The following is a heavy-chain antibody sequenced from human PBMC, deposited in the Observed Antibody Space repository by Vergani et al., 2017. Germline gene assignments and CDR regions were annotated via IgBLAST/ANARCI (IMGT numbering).Heavy chain of an antibody. J-gene: IGHJ6*03. D-gene: IGHD3-3*01. Sequence: EVQLVESGGGLVKPGGSLRLSCAASGFTFSSYSMNWVRQAPGKGLEWVSSISSSSYIYYADSVKGRFTISRDNAKNSLYLQMNSLRAEDTAVYYCARDLSDFWSGYRENYYYMDVWGKGTTVTVSS. V-gene: IGHV3-21*01. CDR3: ARDLSDFWSGYRENYYYMDV. CDR2: ISSSSYI. CDR1: GFTFSSYS.